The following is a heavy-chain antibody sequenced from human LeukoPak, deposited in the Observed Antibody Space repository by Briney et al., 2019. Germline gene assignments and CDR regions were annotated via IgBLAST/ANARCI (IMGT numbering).Heavy chain of an antibody. CDR3: ARPSFSSGSYFDH. CDR1: GFTFSSYG. Sequence: PGRSLRLSCAASGFTFSSYGMHWVCQAPGKGLEWVAFIRYDGSNKYYADSVKGRFTISRDNSKNTLYLQMNSLSGEDTAVYFCARPSFSSGSYFDHWGQGTLVTVSS. D-gene: IGHD6-19*01. V-gene: IGHV3-33*08. CDR2: IRYDGSNK. J-gene: IGHJ4*02.